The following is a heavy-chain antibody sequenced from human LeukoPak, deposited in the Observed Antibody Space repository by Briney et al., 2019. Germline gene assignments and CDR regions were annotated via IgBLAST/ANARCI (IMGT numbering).Heavy chain of an antibody. D-gene: IGHD3-22*01. V-gene: IGHV3-48*03. CDR3: ARAGPEVYDSSGLDY. CDR2: TSSSGSTI. J-gene: IGHJ4*02. CDR1: GFTFSSYE. Sequence: GGSLRLSCAASGFTFSSYEMNWVRQAPGKGLEWVSYTSSSGSTIYYADSVKGRFTISRDNAKNSLYLQMNSLRAEDTAVYYCARAGPEVYDSSGLDYWGQGTLVTVSS.